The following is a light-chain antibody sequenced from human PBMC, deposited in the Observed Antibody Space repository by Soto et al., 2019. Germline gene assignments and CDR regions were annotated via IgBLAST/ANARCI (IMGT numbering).Light chain of an antibody. CDR2: DVN. V-gene: IGLV2-14*03. CDR1: SSDVGAFDL. CDR3: SSYTLGSIRL. J-gene: IGLJ1*01. Sequence: QSALTQPASVSGSPGQSITISCTGTSSDVGAFDLVSWYQQHPDKAPKLLIYDVNDRPSGVSNRFSGSKSGNTASLTIAGLQAEDEADYYCSSYTLGSIRLFGTGTKLTVL.